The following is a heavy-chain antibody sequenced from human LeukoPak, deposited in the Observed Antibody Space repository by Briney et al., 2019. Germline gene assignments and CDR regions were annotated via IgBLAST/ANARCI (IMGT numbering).Heavy chain of an antibody. CDR3: ARASAVAGTRHY. CDR2: ISSNGSTI. Sequence: GGSLRLSCAASGFTFSGYEMNWVRQALGKGLEWVSYISSNGSTIYYANSVKGRFTISRDNAKNSLYLQMNSLRAEDTAVYYCARASAVAGTRHYWGQGTLVTASS. J-gene: IGHJ4*02. V-gene: IGHV3-48*03. D-gene: IGHD6-19*01. CDR1: GFTFSGYE.